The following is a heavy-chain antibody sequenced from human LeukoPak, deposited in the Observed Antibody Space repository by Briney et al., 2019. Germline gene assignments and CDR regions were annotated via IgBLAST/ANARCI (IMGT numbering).Heavy chain of an antibody. CDR3: ARGYYREGFSWKWQDAFDI. CDR2: MNPNSGNT. V-gene: IGHV1-8*01. CDR1: GYTFTSYD. Sequence: EASVKVSCKASGYTFTSYDINWVRQATGQGLEWMGWMNPNSGNTGYAQKFQGRVTMTRNTSISTAYMELSSLRSEDTAVYYCARGYYREGFSWKWQDAFDIWGQGTMVTVSS. J-gene: IGHJ3*02. D-gene: IGHD1-1*01.